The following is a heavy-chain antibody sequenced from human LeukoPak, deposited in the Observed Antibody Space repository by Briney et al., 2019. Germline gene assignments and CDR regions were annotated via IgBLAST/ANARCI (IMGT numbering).Heavy chain of an antibody. D-gene: IGHD3-22*01. CDR2: IYSGGST. J-gene: IGHJ4*02. Sequence: GGSLRLSCAASGFTISNNYMSWVRQAPGKGLEWVSVIYSGGSTYYADSVKGRFTISRDNSKNTLYLQMNSLRAEDTAVYYCAREGDSSGYYSNWGQGTLVTVSS. CDR1: GFTISNNY. V-gene: IGHV3-66*01. CDR3: AREGDSSGYYSN.